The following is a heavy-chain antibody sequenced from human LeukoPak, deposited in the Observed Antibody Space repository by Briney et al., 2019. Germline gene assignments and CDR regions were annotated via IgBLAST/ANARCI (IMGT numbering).Heavy chain of an antibody. D-gene: IGHD3-10*01. J-gene: IGHJ4*02. CDR3: AKLGDYYGSGSYYRN. CDR1: GFTFSSYS. CDR2: ISGSGGST. Sequence: GGSLRLSCAASGFTFSSYSMNWVRQAPGKGLEWVSAISGSGGSTYYADSVKGRFTISRDNSKNTLYLQMNSLRAEDTAVYYCAKLGDYYGSGSYYRNWGQGTLVTVSS. V-gene: IGHV3-23*01.